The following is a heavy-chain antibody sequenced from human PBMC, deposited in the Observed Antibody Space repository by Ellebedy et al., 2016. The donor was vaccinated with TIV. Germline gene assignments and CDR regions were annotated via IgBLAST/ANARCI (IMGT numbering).Heavy chain of an antibody. J-gene: IGHJ3*01. CDR1: GDSVSRTSFF. D-gene: IGHD3-22*01. CDR2: IHFDGTT. Sequence: MPSETLSLTCRVSGDSVSRTSFFWGWIRQPPGKGLEWIGKIHFDGTTSYNPSLKSRVTISLDTSKNQFSLRLTSVTAADTAVYYCARLWDSSGYYYGDALDVWGQGATVLVSS. CDR3: ARLWDSSGYYYGDALDV. V-gene: IGHV4-39*07.